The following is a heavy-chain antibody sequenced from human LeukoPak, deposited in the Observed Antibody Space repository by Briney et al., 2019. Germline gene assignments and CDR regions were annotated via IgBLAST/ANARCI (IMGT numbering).Heavy chain of an antibody. J-gene: IGHJ4*02. CDR2: INPNSGGT. Sequence: ASVKVSCKASGYTFTGYYMHWVRQAPGQGLEWMGWINPNSGGTNYAQKFQGRVTMTRDTSISTAYMELSRLRSDDTAVYYCARGGEQWLAARYYSDYWGQGTLVTVSS. D-gene: IGHD6-19*01. V-gene: IGHV1-2*02. CDR1: GYTFTGYY. CDR3: ARGGEQWLAARYYSDY.